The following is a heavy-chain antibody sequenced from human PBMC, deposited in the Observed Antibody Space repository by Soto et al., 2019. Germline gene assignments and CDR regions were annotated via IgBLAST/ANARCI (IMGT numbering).Heavy chain of an antibody. CDR2: INSDGSST. Sequence: EVQLVESGGGLVQPGGSLRLSCAASGFTFSSYSMHWVRQAPGKGLVWVSRINSDGSSTSYADSVKGRFTISRDNAKNTLYLQMNSLRAEDTAVYYCARGSGRYDFWSGYDYWGQGTLVTVSS. CDR3: ARGSGRYDFWSGYDY. J-gene: IGHJ4*02. D-gene: IGHD3-3*01. CDR1: GFTFSSYS. V-gene: IGHV3-74*01.